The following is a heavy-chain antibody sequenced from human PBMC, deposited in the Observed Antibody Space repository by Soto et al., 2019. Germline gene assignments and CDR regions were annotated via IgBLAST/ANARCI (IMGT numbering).Heavy chain of an antibody. D-gene: IGHD6-6*01. J-gene: IGHJ6*02. CDR3: ARDGDSSSSRATGRYYYYYGMDV. Sequence: GGSLRLSCAASGFTFSSYSMNWVRQAPGKGLEWVSYISSSSSTIYYADSVKGRFTISRDNAKNSLYLQMNSLRDEDTAVYYCARDGDSSSSRATGRYYYYYGMDVWGQGTTVTV. V-gene: IGHV3-48*02. CDR1: GFTFSSYS. CDR2: ISSSSSTI.